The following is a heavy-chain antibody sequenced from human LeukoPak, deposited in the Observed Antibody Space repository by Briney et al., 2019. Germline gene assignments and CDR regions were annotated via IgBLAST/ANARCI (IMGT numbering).Heavy chain of an antibody. J-gene: IGHJ4*02. CDR3: AREILWSGYYSSHFDY. Sequence: SETLSLTCTVSGGSLSSYYWSWIPQPPGKGLEWIGYIYYSGSTNYNPSLKSRVTISIDTSKNQFSLKLTSVTAADTAVYFCAREILWSGYYSSHFDYWGQGTLVTVSS. D-gene: IGHD3-3*01. V-gene: IGHV4-59*01. CDR2: IYYSGST. CDR1: GGSLSSYY.